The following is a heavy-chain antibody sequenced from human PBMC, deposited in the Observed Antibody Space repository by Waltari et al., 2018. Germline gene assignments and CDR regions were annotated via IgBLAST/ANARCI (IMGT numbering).Heavy chain of an antibody. CDR1: GGSFTTTY. J-gene: IGHJ4*02. V-gene: IGHV4-34*01. CDR3: ARVKSGFDS. CDR2: IDHTGSH. Sequence: QVQLKQWGAGLLKISETLSLTCEVSGGSFTTTYWSWIRQSPGKGLEWIGEIDHTGSHNDNPALQNRVTISVDRSKSLFSLEVTSITAADAAIYYCARVKSGFDSWGQGTVVTVSS.